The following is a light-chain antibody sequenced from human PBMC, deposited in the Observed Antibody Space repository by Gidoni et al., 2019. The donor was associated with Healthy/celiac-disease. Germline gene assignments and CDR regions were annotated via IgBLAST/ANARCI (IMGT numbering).Light chain of an antibody. V-gene: IGKV4-1*01. CDR2: WAS. Sequence: DIVMTQSPDSLAVSLGERATINCKSSQSVLYSSNNKNYLAWYQQKPGQPPKLIIYWASTRESGVPDRFSGSGSGTDFTLTISSLQAEDVAVYYCQQYYSTPFTFXPXTKVXIK. CDR3: QQYYSTPFT. CDR1: QSVLYSSNNKNY. J-gene: IGKJ3*01.